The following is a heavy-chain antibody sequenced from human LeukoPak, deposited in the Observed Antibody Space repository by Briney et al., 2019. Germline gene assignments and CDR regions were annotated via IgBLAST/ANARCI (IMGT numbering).Heavy chain of an antibody. CDR1: GYTFTGYY. CDR3: ARDRSPAYYYDSSGYRGDFDY. CDR2: INPNSGGT. D-gene: IGHD3-22*01. J-gene: IGHJ4*02. V-gene: IGHV1-2*02. Sequence: ASVKVSCKASGYTFTGYYMHWVRQAPGQGLEWMGWINPNSGGTNYAQKFQGRVTMTRDTSISTAYMELSRLRSDDTAVYYCARDRSPAYYYDSSGYRGDFDYWGQGTLVTVSS.